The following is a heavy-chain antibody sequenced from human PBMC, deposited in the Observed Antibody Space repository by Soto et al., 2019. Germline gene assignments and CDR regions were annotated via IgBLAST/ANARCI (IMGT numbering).Heavy chain of an antibody. CDR1: GFTVSSNY. D-gene: IGHD6-19*01. Sequence: GGSLRLSCAASGFTVSSNYMSWVRQAPGKGLEWGSVIYCGGSTYYADSVKGRFTISRDNSKNTLYLQMNSLRAEDTAAYYCAREASSGWSGGGDAFDIWGQVTMVTVSS. V-gene: IGHV3-53*01. J-gene: IGHJ3*02. CDR2: IYCGGST. CDR3: AREASSGWSGGGDAFDI.